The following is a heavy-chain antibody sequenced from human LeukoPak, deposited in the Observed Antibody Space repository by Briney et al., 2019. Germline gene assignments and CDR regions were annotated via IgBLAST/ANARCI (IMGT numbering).Heavy chain of an antibody. CDR1: GGSISSGGYN. CDR3: ASKLNYVFDY. J-gene: IGHJ4*02. Sequence: SETLSLTCTVSGGSISSGGYNWSGIRQHPGEGLEWIGYIYYSGSTYYNPSLKSRVTISVDTSKNQFSLKLSSVTAADTAVYYCASKLNYVFDYWGQGTLVTVSS. V-gene: IGHV4-31*03. D-gene: IGHD1-7*01. CDR2: IYYSGST.